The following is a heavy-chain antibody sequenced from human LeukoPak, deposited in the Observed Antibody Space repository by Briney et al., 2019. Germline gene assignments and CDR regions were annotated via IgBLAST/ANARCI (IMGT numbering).Heavy chain of an antibody. J-gene: IGHJ6*03. Sequence: ASVKVSCKASGYTFSSYDINWVRQATGQGLEWMGWMNPNSGNTGYAQKFQGRVTMTRNTSISTAYMELSGLRSEDTAAYYCAREVPDSGWAAYHYYYIDVWGKGTTVTISS. CDR1: GYTFSSYD. CDR2: MNPNSGNT. CDR3: AREVPDSGWAAYHYYYIDV. D-gene: IGHD6-19*01. V-gene: IGHV1-8*01.